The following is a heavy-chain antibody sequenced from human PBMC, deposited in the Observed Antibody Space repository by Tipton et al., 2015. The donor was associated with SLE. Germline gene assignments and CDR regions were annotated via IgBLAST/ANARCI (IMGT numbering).Heavy chain of an antibody. J-gene: IGHJ6*02. CDR2: MNPNSGNT. V-gene: IGHV1-8*01. D-gene: IGHD6-19*01. CDR3: ARDYPSSDWPYYYSGMDV. Sequence: QLVQSGAEVKKTGASVKVSCKASGYTFTSYDINWVRQATGQGLEWMGWMNPNSGNTGYAQKFQGRVTMTTDTSTSTAYMELRSLRSDDTAVYYCARDYPSSDWPYYYSGMDVWGQGTTVTVSS. CDR1: GYTFTSYD.